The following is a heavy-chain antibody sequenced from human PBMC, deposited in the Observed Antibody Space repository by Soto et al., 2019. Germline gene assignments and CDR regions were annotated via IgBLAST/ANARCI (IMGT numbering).Heavy chain of an antibody. CDR1: GYTFTSYY. V-gene: IGHV1-46*01. CDR2: INPSGGST. CDR3: ARVCYDSSGYYKREYYYYGMDV. J-gene: IGHJ6*02. D-gene: IGHD3-22*01. Sequence: GASVKVSCKASGYTFTSYYMHWVRQAPGQGLEWIGIINPSGGSTSYAQKFQGRVTMTRDTSTSTVYMVLSSLRSEDTAVYYCARVCYDSSGYYKREYYYYGMDVWGQGTTVTVSS.